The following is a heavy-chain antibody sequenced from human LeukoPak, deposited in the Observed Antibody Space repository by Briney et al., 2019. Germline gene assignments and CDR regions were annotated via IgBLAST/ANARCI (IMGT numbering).Heavy chain of an antibody. J-gene: IGHJ4*02. D-gene: IGHD3-22*01. V-gene: IGHV4-59*01. CDR1: GGSISSYY. CDR2: IYYSGST. Sequence: PSETLSLTCTVSGGSISSYYWSWIRQPPGRGLEWIGYIYYSGSTNYNPSLKSRVTISVDTSKNQFSLKLSSVTAADTAVYYCARVIIYYDSSGVPHPYFDYWGQGTLVTVSS. CDR3: ARVIIYYDSSGVPHPYFDY.